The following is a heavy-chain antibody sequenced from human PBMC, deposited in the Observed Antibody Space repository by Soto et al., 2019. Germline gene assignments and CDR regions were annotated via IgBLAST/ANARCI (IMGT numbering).Heavy chain of an antibody. CDR3: ARVGRGTSPAPNHGMDV. J-gene: IGHJ6*02. Sequence: QVQLVESGGGVVQPGRSLRLSCAASKFTFSNFAMHWVRQAPGKGLEWVAVISYDGSSKDYTDSVKGRFTISRDNSKNTVYLQMNSLRAEDTAVYYCARVGRGTSPAPNHGMDVWGQGTTVTVSS. CDR2: ISYDGSSK. V-gene: IGHV3-30-3*01. D-gene: IGHD3-16*01. CDR1: KFTFSNFA.